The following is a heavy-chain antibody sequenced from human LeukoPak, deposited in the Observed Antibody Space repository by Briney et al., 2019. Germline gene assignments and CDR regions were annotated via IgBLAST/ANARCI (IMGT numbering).Heavy chain of an antibody. CDR3: ARVRVPAAPNWFDP. V-gene: IGHV1-2*06. D-gene: IGHD2-2*01. CDR1: GGTFSSYA. CDR2: INPNSGGT. J-gene: IGHJ5*02. Sequence: ASVKVSCKASGGTFSSYAISWVRQAPGQGLEWMGRINPNSGGTNYAQKFQGRVTMTRDTSISTAYMELSRLRSDDTAVYYCARVRVPAAPNWFDPWGQGTLVIVSS.